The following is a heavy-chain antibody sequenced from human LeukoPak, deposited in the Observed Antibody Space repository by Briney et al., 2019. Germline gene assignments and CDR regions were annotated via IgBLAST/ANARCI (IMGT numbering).Heavy chain of an antibody. CDR3: AKAVYCSSTSCSLGN. J-gene: IGHJ4*02. CDR2: ISGSGGNT. CDR1: GFTFSSYA. Sequence: WGSLRLSCAASGFTFSSYAMSWVRQAPGKGLEWVSAISGSGGNTYYADSVKGRFTISRDNSKNTLYLQMNSLRAEDTAVYYCAKAVYCSSTSCSLGNWGQGTLVTVSS. D-gene: IGHD2-2*01. V-gene: IGHV3-23*01.